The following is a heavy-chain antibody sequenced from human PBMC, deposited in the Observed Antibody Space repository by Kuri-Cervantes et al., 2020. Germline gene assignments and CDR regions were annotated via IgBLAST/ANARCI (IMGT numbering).Heavy chain of an antibody. CDR1: GYSITSGYY. CDR2: IYHSGST. D-gene: IGHD5-12*01. J-gene: IGHJ5*01. CDR3: AREASGALDS. V-gene: IGHV4-38-2*02. Sequence: SETLSLTCAVSGYSITSGYYWGWIRQPPGKGLEWIGDIYHSGSTYYNPSLKSRVTISVDTSKNQFSLKLSSVTAADTAVYYCAREASGALDSWGQGTLVTVSS.